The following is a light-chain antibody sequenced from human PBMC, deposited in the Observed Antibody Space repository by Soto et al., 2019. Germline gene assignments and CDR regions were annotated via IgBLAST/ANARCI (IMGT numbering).Light chain of an antibody. J-gene: IGKJ3*01. V-gene: IGKV1-5*01. CDR1: QTITTW. Sequence: DIQMIQSPSTLSASVGDRVTITCRASQTITTWLAWYQQKPGKAPKLLIYDASSLESGVPSRFSGSGSGTEFTLTITSLQPDDFATYYCQQYGSYSPLTFGPGTKVDV. CDR3: QQYGSYSPLT. CDR2: DAS.